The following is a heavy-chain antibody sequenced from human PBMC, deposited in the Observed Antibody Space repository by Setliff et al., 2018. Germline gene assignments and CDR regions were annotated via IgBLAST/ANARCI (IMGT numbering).Heavy chain of an antibody. D-gene: IGHD5-12*01. CDR3: ARESRFGYSGYDCAFDY. V-gene: IGHV4-39*02. CDR2: IYYSGST. Sequence: SETLSLTCTVSGASISSSRDYWGWVRQPPGKGLEWIGSIYYSGSTYYNPSLKSRVTISVDTSKNQFSLKLSSVTAADTALYYCARESRFGYSGYDCAFDYWGQGMLVTVSS. CDR1: GASISSSRDY. J-gene: IGHJ4*02.